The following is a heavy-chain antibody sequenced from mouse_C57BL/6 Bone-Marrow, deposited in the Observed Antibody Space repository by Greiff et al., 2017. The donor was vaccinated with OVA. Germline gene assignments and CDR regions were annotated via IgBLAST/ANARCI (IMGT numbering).Heavy chain of an antibody. Sequence: QVQLQQPGAELVMPGASVKLSCKASGYTFTSYWMHWVKQRPGQGLEWIGEIDPSDSYTNYNQKFKGKSTLTVDKSSSTAYMQLSSLTSEDSAVYYWARDSEDYGSSSYWNFDVWGTGTTVTVSS. CDR2: IDPSDSYT. J-gene: IGHJ1*03. CDR3: ARDSEDYGSSSYWNFDV. CDR1: GYTFTSYW. V-gene: IGHV1-69*01. D-gene: IGHD1-1*01.